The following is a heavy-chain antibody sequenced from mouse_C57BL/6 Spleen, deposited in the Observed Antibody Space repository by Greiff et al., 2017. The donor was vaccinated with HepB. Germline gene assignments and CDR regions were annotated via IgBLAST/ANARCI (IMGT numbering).Heavy chain of an antibody. Sequence: VQVVESGAELVKPGASVKISCKASGYAFSSYWMNWVKQRPGKGLEWIGQIYPGDGDTNYNGKFKGKATLTADKSSSTAYMQLSSLTSEDSAVYFCAREEPAWFAYWGQGTLVTVSA. V-gene: IGHV1-80*01. CDR3: AREEPAWFAY. CDR2: IYPGDGDT. J-gene: IGHJ3*01. CDR1: GYAFSSYW.